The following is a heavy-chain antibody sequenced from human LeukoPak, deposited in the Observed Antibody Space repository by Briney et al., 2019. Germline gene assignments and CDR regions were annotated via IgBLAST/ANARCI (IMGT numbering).Heavy chain of an antibody. V-gene: IGHV1-2*02. Sequence: ASVKVSCKASGYTFTGYYMHWVRQAPGQGLEWMGWINPNSGGTNYAQKFQGRVAMTRETSISTAYMELSRLRSDDTAVYYCARAAPLGYCSSTSCYIQGYYYGMDVWGQGTTVTVSS. J-gene: IGHJ6*02. CDR3: ARAAPLGYCSSTSCYIQGYYYGMDV. D-gene: IGHD2-2*02. CDR1: GYTFTGYY. CDR2: INPNSGGT.